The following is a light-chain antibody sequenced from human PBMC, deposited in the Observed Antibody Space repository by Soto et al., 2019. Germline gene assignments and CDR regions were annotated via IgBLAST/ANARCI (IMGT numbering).Light chain of an antibody. CDR1: NSNIGSNA. CDR3: ATGDDRLTAWV. J-gene: IGLJ3*02. Sequence: QSVLTQSPSVSGAPRQSVNISCSGNNSNIGSNAVHWYQQLPGKAPKLLMYYNDMLPSGVSDRFSGSKSGTSASLAISGLQSEDEGDYYCATGDDRLTAWVFGGGTKLTVL. CDR2: YND. V-gene: IGLV1-36*01.